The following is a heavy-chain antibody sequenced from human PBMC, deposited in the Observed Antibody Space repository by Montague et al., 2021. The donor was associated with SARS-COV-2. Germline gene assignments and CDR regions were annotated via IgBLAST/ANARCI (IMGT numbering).Heavy chain of an antibody. D-gene: IGHD4-17*01. CDR3: ARDGYGDYPFDY. CDR2: IKQDGSEK. CDR1: GFTFSSYW. Sequence: SLRLSCAASGFTFSSYWMSWVRRAPGKGLEWVANIKQDGSEKYYVDSVKGRFAISRDNAKNSLYLQMNSLRAEDTAVYYCARDGYGDYPFDYWGQGTLVTVSS. J-gene: IGHJ4*02. V-gene: IGHV3-7*01.